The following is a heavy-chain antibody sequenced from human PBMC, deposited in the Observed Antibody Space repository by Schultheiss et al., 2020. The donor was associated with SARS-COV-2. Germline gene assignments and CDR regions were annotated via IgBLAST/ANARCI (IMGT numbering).Heavy chain of an antibody. J-gene: IGHJ6*02. D-gene: IGHD2-2*01. CDR3: AKGALVGYCLSSICPPEFGGYYYGMDV. CDR1: GFTFSSYS. V-gene: IGHV3-48*01. Sequence: GGSLRLSCAASGFTFSSYSMNWVRQAPGKGLEWVSYISSSSSTIYYADSVKGRFTISRDNAKNSLYLQMNSLRVEDTAVYYCAKGALVGYCLSSICPPEFGGYYYGMDVWGQGTTVTVSS. CDR2: ISSSSSTI.